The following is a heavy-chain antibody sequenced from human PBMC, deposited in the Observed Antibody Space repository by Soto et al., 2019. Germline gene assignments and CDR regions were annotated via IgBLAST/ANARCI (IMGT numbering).Heavy chain of an antibody. D-gene: IGHD4-17*01. CDR2: ISAYNGIT. CDR3: ARDVPTVSTGVTDY. CDR1: GYTFTSYG. Sequence: QVQLVQSGVEVEKPGASVKVSCKASGYTFTSYGISWVRQAPGQGLEWMGWISAYNGITNYAQKFQGRVTMTTDTSTSTAYMELRSLRSDDTAVYYCARDVPTVSTGVTDYWGQGTLVTVSS. V-gene: IGHV1-18*01. J-gene: IGHJ4*02.